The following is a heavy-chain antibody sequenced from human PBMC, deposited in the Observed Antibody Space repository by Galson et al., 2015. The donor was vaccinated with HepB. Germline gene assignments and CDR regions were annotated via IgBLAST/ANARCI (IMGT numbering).Heavy chain of an antibody. D-gene: IGHD2-21*01. CDR2: LNSDDGST. Sequence: SLRLSCAASGFTFSRYWMYWVRQAPGRGLVWVSRLNSDDGSTSYADSVKGRFTISRDIDKNTLYLQMNSLTAEDTALHYCVRGRGGEANNYWGKGTLVTVSS. J-gene: IGHJ4*02. V-gene: IGHV3-74*01. CDR1: GFTFSRYW. CDR3: VRGRGGEANNY.